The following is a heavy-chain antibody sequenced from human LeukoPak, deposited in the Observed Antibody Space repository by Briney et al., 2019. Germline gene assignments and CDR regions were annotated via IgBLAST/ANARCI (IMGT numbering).Heavy chain of an antibody. CDR2: ISGNGGST. V-gene: IGHV3-64*02. Sequence: GSLRLSCAASGFTFSTYAMHWVRQAPGKGLEYVSAISGNGGSTYYADSEKGRFTISRDNSKNTLYLQMGGLRAEDMAVYYCARVPLWFGELYDYWGQGTLVTVSS. CDR3: ARVPLWFGELYDY. D-gene: IGHD3-10*01. CDR1: GFTFSTYA. J-gene: IGHJ4*02.